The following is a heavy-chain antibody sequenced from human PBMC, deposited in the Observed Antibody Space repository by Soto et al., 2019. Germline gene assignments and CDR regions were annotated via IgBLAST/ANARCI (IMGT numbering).Heavy chain of an antibody. CDR2: ISSSGSTI. J-gene: IGHJ4*02. CDR3: AVNPMDYGDYVAY. Sequence: ESGGGLVQPGGSLRLSCAASGFTFSSYEMNWVRQAPGKGLEWVSYISSSGSTIYYADSVKGRFTISRENAKNSLYLQMNSLRAEDTAVYYCAVNPMDYGDYVAYWGQGTLVTVSS. CDR1: GFTFSSYE. V-gene: IGHV3-48*03. D-gene: IGHD4-17*01.